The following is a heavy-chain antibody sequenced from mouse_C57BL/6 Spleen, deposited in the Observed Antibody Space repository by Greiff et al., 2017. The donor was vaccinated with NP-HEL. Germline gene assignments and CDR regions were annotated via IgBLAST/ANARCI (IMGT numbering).Heavy chain of an antibody. CDR2: IRNKANGYTT. D-gene: IGHD4-1*01. CDR1: GFTFTDYY. J-gene: IGHJ2*01. Sequence: EVKLMESGGGLVQPGGSLSLSCAASGFTFTDYYMSWVRQPPGKALEWLGFIRNKANGYTTEYSASVKGRFTISRDNSQSILYLQMNALRAEDSATYYCASLSSLTGYFDYWGQGTTLTVSS. CDR3: ASLSSLTGYFDY. V-gene: IGHV7-3*01.